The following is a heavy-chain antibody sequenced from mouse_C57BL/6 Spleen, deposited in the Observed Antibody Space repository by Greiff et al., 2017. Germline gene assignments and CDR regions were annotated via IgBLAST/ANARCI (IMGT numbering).Heavy chain of an antibody. CDR3: AVYSTFDY. Sequence: DVKLVESVAELVRPGASVKLSCTTSGFTIKNTYMHWVKQRPEQGLEWIGGIDPANGNTKYALKFQGKATITADTSSTTAYLQLSSLTSEDTAICYCAVYSTFDYWGQGTTLTVSS. V-gene: IGHV14-3*01. CDR1: GFTIKNTY. J-gene: IGHJ2*01. CDR2: IDPANGNT. D-gene: IGHD2-5*01.